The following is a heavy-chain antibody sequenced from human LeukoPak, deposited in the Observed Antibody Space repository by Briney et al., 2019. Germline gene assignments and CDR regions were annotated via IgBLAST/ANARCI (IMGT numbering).Heavy chain of an antibody. Sequence: SGGSLRLSCAASGFIFSNSAMHWVRQAPGKGLEWVAVISYDGSNKYYADSVKGRFTFSRDNSKNTLYLQMNSLRAEDTAVYYCAKDIEEWLVKGGGCFDYWGQGTLVTVSS. CDR1: GFIFSNSA. D-gene: IGHD6-19*01. CDR3: AKDIEEWLVKGGGCFDY. V-gene: IGHV3-30*18. CDR2: ISYDGSNK. J-gene: IGHJ4*02.